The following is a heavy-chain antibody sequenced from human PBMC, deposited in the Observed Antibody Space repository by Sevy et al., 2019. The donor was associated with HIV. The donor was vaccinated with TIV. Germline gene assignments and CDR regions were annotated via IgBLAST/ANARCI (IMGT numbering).Heavy chain of an antibody. CDR3: AKDWLAVAGTGGGFHGYFQH. Sequence: GGSLRLSCAASGFTFSSYGMHWVRQAPGKGLEWVAVISYDGSNKYYADSVKGRFTISRDKSKNTLYLQMNSLRAEETAVYYWAKDWLAVAGTGGGFHGYFQHWGPGTLVTVSS. CDR1: GFTFSSYG. CDR2: ISYDGSNK. D-gene: IGHD6-19*01. V-gene: IGHV3-30*18. J-gene: IGHJ1*01.